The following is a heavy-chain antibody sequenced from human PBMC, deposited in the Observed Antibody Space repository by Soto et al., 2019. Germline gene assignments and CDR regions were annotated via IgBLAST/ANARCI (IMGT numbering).Heavy chain of an antibody. V-gene: IGHV3-30*01. CDR2: ISNDGRNE. CDR1: EFIFSNYA. CDR3: ARDPHRSAFSGYGYFDY. Sequence: GGSLRLSCAASEFIFSNYAMHWVRQAPGKGLEWVAGISNDGRNEYYADSVKGRFTISRDNSKNTLYLQMNSLRGEDTAVYYCARDPHRSAFSGYGYFDYWGQGTLVTVSS. J-gene: IGHJ4*02. D-gene: IGHD5-12*01.